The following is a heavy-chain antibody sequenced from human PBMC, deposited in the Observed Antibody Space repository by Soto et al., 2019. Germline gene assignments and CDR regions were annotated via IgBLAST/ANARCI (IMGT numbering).Heavy chain of an antibody. CDR2: IYYSGST. D-gene: IGHD3-10*01. CDR3: ARDSGSTFPY. CDR1: GDSISSYY. V-gene: IGHV4-59*01. J-gene: IGHJ4*02. Sequence: SETLSLTCAVSGDSISSYYWSWIRQPPGKGLEWIGYIYYSGSTNYNPSLKSRVTISVDTSKNQFSLKLSSVTAADTAVYYCARDSGSTFPYWGQGTLVTVSS.